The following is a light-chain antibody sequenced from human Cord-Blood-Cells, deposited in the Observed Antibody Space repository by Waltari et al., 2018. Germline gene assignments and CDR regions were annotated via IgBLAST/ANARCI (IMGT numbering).Light chain of an antibody. V-gene: IGLV2-14*03. CDR2: DVS. Sequence: QSALTQPASVSGSPGQSITISCTGNSSDAGGYNYVSWYQQHPGKAPKLMIYDVSNRPSGVSNRFSGSKSGNTASLTISGLQAEDEADYYCSSYTSSSTWVFGGGTKLTVL. CDR1: SSDAGGYNY. J-gene: IGLJ3*02. CDR3: SSYTSSSTWV.